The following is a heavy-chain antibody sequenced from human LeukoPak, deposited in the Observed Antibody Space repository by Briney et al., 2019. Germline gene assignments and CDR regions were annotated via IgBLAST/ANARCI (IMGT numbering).Heavy chain of an antibody. CDR1: GFTFDDYA. V-gene: IGHV3-9*01. CDR3: VRGAVPLNCYFDY. D-gene: IGHD3-10*02. Sequence: GGSLRLSCAASGFTFDDYAMHWVRQAPGKGLEWVSGISWNSGSIGYADSVKGRFTISRDNARNTLSLQMNSLRADDTAVYYCVRGAVPLNCYFDYWGQGALVTVSS. CDR2: ISWNSGSI. J-gene: IGHJ4*02.